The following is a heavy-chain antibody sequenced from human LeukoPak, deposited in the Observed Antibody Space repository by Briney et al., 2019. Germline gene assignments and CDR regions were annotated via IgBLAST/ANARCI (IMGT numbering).Heavy chain of an antibody. CDR3: ARGGPMAAAVWEPHD. Sequence: ASVKVSCKGYGYTFINHDIDWVRQAAGQGLEWMGWMNSNSGNTGYAQKFQGRVTFTRDTSISTAYMELYSLTSDDTAVYYCARGGPMAAAVWEPHDWGQGTLVTVSS. J-gene: IGHJ4*02. CDR1: GYTFINHD. CDR2: MNSNSGNT. V-gene: IGHV1-8*03. D-gene: IGHD6-13*01.